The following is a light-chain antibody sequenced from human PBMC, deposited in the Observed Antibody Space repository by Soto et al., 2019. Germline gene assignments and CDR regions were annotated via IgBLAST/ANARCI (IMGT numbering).Light chain of an antibody. J-gene: IGKJ5*01. CDR2: DAS. V-gene: IGKV1-5*01. Sequence: DLQMTQSPSNLCASVGDSFAVTCRASQNIRNWLAWYQQKPGKAPNPLIYDASSLKSGVPARFSGSGSGTEFPLTISSLKPDDSATYYCQQYNTHSTFGHGTRLEIK. CDR1: QNIRNW. CDR3: QQYNTHST.